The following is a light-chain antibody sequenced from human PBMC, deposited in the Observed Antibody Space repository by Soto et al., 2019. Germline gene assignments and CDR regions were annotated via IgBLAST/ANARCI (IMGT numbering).Light chain of an antibody. CDR1: QSFTSNY. V-gene: IGKV3D-20*02. CDR3: QQYSNWPIT. Sequence: EIVLTQSPGTLSLSPGERATLSCRASQSFTSNYLAWYQQKPGQAPRLLIYDASNRATGIPDRFSGSGSGTDFTLTFSSLEPEDFAVYYCQQYSNWPITFGQGTRLENK. CDR2: DAS. J-gene: IGKJ5*01.